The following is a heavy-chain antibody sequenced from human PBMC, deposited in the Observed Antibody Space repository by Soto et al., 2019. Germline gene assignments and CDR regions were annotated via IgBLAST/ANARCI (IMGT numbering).Heavy chain of an antibody. V-gene: IGHV3-23*01. J-gene: IGHJ5*01. Sequence: EVQLLESGGGLVQPGGSLRLSCAASGFTFSSYAMIWVRQAPGKGLEWVSGISGSDGGTYYADSVKGWFTISRDNSKNTLYLQMNSLRAEDTAVYYCAKDHREWIQLSWFDSWGQGTPVTVSS. CDR1: GFTFSSYA. D-gene: IGHD5-18*01. CDR3: AKDHREWIQLSWFDS. CDR2: ISGSDGGT.